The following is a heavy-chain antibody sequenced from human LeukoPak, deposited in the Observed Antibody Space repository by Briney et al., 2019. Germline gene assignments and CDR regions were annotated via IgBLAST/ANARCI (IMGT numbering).Heavy chain of an antibody. V-gene: IGHV4-59*08. CDR1: GGSISSYY. CDR2: IYYSGST. CDR3: ARGTVGSSGYLVYYFDY. D-gene: IGHD3-22*01. J-gene: IGHJ4*02. Sequence: PSETLSLTCTVSGGSISSYYWSWIRQPPGKGLEWIGYIYYSGSTNYNPSLKSRVTISVDTSKNQFSLKLSSVTAADTAVYYCARGTVGSSGYLVYYFDYWGQGTLVTVSS.